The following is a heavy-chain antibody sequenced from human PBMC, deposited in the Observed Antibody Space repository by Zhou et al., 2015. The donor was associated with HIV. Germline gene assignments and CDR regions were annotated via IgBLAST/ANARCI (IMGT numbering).Heavy chain of an antibody. CDR1: GYTFTNFA. Sequence: QVQIVQSGAEKEKPGASVRISCAASGYTFTNFALHWVRQAPGQRLEWMGWINTGDGSSLVSQKFQGRVTFTRDTSADTAYLDLNSLRSEDTAVYYCASGMVRGVITPFDYWGQGTLVTVSS. J-gene: IGHJ4*02. CDR2: INTGDGSS. CDR3: ASGMVRGVITPFDY. V-gene: IGHV1-3*04. D-gene: IGHD3-10*01.